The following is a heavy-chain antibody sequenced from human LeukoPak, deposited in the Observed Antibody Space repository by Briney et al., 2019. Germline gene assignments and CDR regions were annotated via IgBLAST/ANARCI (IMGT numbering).Heavy chain of an antibody. J-gene: IGHJ4*01. CDR2: INYSGTP. CDR1: SGSFSRRSYF. Sequence: PSETPSLTCTVSSGSFSRRSYFCGGIRHPPEMALVWIAPINYSGTPYYNPSLKSRVTTSVDTSNNQFSLKLSSVTAADTGAYYCARLRGGVLLWGDWGQGALVTVSS. V-gene: IGHV4-39*01. CDR3: ARLRGGVLLWGD. D-gene: IGHD3-10*01.